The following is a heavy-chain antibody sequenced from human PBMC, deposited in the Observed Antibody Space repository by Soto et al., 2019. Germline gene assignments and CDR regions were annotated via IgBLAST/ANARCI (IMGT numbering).Heavy chain of an antibody. CDR3: AREGDSSGFNWFDP. D-gene: IGHD3-22*01. CDR2: IYHSGST. Sequence: SETLSLTCTVSGGSVTSGNDYWSWIRQPPGKGLEWIGYIYHSGSTNYNPSFKSRLTISVDTSKNQFSLKLSSVTAADTAVYYCAREGDSSGFNWFDPWGQGTLVTVSS. V-gene: IGHV4-61*01. J-gene: IGHJ5*02. CDR1: GGSVTSGNDY.